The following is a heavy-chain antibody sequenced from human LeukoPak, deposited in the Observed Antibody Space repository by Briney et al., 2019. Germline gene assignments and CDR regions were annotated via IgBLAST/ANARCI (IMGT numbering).Heavy chain of an antibody. CDR3: ARDSHGYCSGGSCFAPDY. CDR2: IKQDGSEK. J-gene: IGHJ4*02. CDR1: GFTFSSYW. Sequence: SGGSLRLSCAASGFTFSSYWMSWVRQAPGKGLEWVANIKQDGSEKYYVDSVKGRFTISRDNAKNSLYLQMNSLRAEDTAVYYCARDSHGYCSGGSCFAPDYWGQGTLVTVSS. D-gene: IGHD2-15*01. V-gene: IGHV3-7*01.